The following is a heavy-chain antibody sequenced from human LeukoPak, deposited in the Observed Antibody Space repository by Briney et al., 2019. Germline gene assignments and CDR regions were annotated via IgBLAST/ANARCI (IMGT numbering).Heavy chain of an antibody. CDR1: GYTFTGYY. J-gene: IGHJ4*02. Sequence: GASVKVSCKASGYTFTGYYMHWVRQAPGQGLEWMGWINPNSGGTNYAQKFQGRVTMTRDTSISTAYMELSRLRSDDTAVYYCARVDSSGWYYFDYWGQGTLVPVSS. CDR3: ARVDSSGWYYFDY. V-gene: IGHV1-2*02. CDR2: INPNSGGT. D-gene: IGHD6-19*01.